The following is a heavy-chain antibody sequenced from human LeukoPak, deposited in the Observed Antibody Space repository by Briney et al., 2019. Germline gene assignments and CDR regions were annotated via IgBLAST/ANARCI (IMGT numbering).Heavy chain of an antibody. CDR1: GFTFTTYG. CDR2: IGGSGTRT. V-gene: IGHV3-48*04. J-gene: IGHJ5*02. CDR3: ARADFPSVDTAEMENWFDP. Sequence: PGGSLRLSCSASGFTFTTYGMNWVRQAPGKGLEWVSGIGGSGTRTYYADSVKGRFTISRDNAKNSLYLQMNGLRAEDTAVYYCARADFPSVDTAEMENWFDPWGQGTLVTVSS. D-gene: IGHD5-18*01.